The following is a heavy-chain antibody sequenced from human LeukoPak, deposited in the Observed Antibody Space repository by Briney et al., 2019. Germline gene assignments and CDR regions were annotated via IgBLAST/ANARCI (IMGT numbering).Heavy chain of an antibody. J-gene: IGHJ4*02. D-gene: IGHD3-22*01. CDR1: GFTFSSYA. Sequence: GGSLRLSCAASGFTFSSYAMHWVRQAPGKGLEWVAVISYDGSNKYYADSVKGRFTISRDNSKNTLYLQMNSLRAEDTAVYYCARDFPYYDSSGYYYGDYFDYWGQGTLVTVSS. CDR3: ARDFPYYDSSGYYYGDYFDY. V-gene: IGHV3-30*04. CDR2: ISYDGSNK.